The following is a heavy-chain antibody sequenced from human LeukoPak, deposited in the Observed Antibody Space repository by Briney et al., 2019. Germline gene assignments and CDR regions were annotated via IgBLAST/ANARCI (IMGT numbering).Heavy chain of an antibody. CDR2: ILYSGST. D-gene: IGHD6-19*01. J-gene: IGHJ4*02. V-gene: IGHV4-59*12. Sequence: SETLSLTCTVSGGSMNNYYWSWIRQPPGKGLEWIGYILYSGSTNYNPSLKSRVTISVDTSKNQFSLKLRSVTAADTAVYYCARVGSLYSSGWELWGQGTLVTVSS. CDR3: ARVGSLYSSGWEL. CDR1: GGSMNNYY.